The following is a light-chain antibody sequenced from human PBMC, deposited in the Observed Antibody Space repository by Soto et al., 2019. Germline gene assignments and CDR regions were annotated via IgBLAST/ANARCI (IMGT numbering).Light chain of an antibody. J-gene: IGKJ2*01. CDR3: MQGTHWPPYT. Sequence: DVVMTQSPLSLPVTLGQPASISCRSSQSLVYSDGETYLDWFQQRPGQSPRRLIYKVSNRDSGVPDRFSGSGSGTDFTLKSSRVEAEDVGVYFCMQGTHWPPYTFGQGTRLEIK. CDR1: QSLVYSDGETY. CDR2: KVS. V-gene: IGKV2-30*01.